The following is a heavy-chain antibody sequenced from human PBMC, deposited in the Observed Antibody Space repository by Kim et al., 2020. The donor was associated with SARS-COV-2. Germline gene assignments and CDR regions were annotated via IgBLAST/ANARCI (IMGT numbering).Heavy chain of an antibody. CDR3: ARDRRGDRNWFDP. D-gene: IGHD3-10*01. Sequence: SETLSLTCAVSGGSISSSNWWCWVRQPPGKGLEWIGEIYHSGSTNYNPSLKSRVPISVEKSKNQFSLKLSSVTAADTTVYYCARDRRGDRNWFDPWGQGTLVTVSS. CDR2: IYHSGST. CDR1: GGSISSSNW. J-gene: IGHJ5*02. V-gene: IGHV4-4*02.